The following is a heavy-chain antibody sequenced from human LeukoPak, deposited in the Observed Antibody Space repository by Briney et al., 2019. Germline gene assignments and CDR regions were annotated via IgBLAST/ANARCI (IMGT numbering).Heavy chain of an antibody. V-gene: IGHV3-30*02. D-gene: IGHD2-2*01. CDR2: IRYDETNE. Sequence: GGSLRLSCAASRFTFSHYGMYWVRQAPGKGLEWVAFIRYDETNEYYADSVKGRFIISRDNFKNTLYLQMNSLKPEDTAVYYCAKDQWDYAVPASTAIDSWGQGTLVTVSS. J-gene: IGHJ4*02. CDR1: RFTFSHYG. CDR3: AKDQWDYAVPASTAIDS.